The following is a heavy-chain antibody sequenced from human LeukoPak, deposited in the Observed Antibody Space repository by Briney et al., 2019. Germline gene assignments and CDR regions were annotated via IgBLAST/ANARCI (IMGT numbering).Heavy chain of an antibody. Sequence: GGSLRLSCAASGFSFNNYGMSWVRQAPGKGLEWVAVISYDGSNKYYADSVKGRFIISRDNAKKSLSLQMNSLTADDTAVYFCARGANYPDYWGQGTLVTVSS. J-gene: IGHJ4*02. CDR1: GFSFNNYG. V-gene: IGHV3-30*03. D-gene: IGHD3-10*01. CDR2: ISYDGSNK. CDR3: ARGANYPDY.